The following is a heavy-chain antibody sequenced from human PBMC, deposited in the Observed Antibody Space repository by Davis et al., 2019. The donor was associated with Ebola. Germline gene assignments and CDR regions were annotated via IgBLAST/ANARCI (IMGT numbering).Heavy chain of an antibody. D-gene: IGHD3-3*01. V-gene: IGHV3-23*01. Sequence: GESLKISCAASGFTFSSYAMSWVRQAPGKGLEWVSAISGSGGSTYYADSVKGRFTISRDNAKNSLYLQMNSLRDEDTAVYYCARDRRLLRFLEWSPGVRKYGMDVWGQGTTVTVSS. J-gene: IGHJ6*02. CDR2: ISGSGGST. CDR3: ARDRRLLRFLEWSPGVRKYGMDV. CDR1: GFTFSSYA.